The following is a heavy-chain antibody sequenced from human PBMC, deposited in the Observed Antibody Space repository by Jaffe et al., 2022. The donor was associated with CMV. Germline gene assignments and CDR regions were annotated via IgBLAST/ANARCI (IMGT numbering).Heavy chain of an antibody. CDR3: ARAITIDHGSYWYFDL. Sequence: QVQLVQSGAEVKKPGSSVKVSCKASGGTFSSYAISWVRQAPGQGLEWMGRIIPILGIANYAQKFQGRVTITADKSTSTAYMELSSLRSEDTAVYYCARAITIDHGSYWYFDLWGRGTLVTVSS. CDR2: IIPILGIA. CDR1: GGTFSSYA. V-gene: IGHV1-69*09. D-gene: IGHD4-17*01. J-gene: IGHJ2*01.